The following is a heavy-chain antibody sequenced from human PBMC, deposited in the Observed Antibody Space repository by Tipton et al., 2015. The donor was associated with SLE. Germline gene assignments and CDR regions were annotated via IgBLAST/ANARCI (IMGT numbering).Heavy chain of an antibody. Sequence: SLRLSCAASGFTFSTNWMTWVRQAPGRGLEWVANIKTDGSEKDYVDSVKGRFTISRDNAKNSLSLQMNTLRVEDTAVYYCTRGIAAAGYDAFDIWGQGTMVTVSS. D-gene: IGHD6-13*01. CDR1: GFTFSTNW. J-gene: IGHJ3*02. CDR3: TRGIAAAGYDAFDI. V-gene: IGHV3-7*01. CDR2: IKTDGSEK.